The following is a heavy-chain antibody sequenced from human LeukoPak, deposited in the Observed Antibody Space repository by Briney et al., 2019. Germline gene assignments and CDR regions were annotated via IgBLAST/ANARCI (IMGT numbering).Heavy chain of an antibody. V-gene: IGHV3-48*01. CDR1: GFTFSSYS. CDR2: ISSSSSTI. D-gene: IGHD3-10*01. CDR3: ARGPRFGELGNWFDP. Sequence: SGGSLRLSCAASGFTFSSYSMNWVRQAPGKGLEWVSYISSSSSTIYYADSVKGRFTISRDNAKNSLYLQMNSLRAEDTAVYYCARGPRFGELGNWFDPWGQGTLVTVSS. J-gene: IGHJ5*02.